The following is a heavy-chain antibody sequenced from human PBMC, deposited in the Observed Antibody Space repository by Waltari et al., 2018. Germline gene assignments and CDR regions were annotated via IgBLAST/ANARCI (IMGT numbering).Heavy chain of an antibody. J-gene: IGHJ4*02. D-gene: IGHD3-16*01. CDR1: GFTFSSSY. Sequence: EVQLVESGGGLVQPGGSLRLSCEASGFTFSSSYMHWVRQAPGKGLVWVSRINTDGSSNNYADSVKGRFTISRDNGKNTLYLQMNSLRAEDAAVYYCARDGGGNGYIHYWGQGTLVTVSS. CDR2: INTDGSSN. CDR3: ARDGGGNGYIHY. V-gene: IGHV3-74*01.